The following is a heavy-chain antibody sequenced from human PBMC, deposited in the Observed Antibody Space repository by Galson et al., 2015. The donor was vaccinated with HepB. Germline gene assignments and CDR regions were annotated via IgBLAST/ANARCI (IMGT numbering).Heavy chain of an antibody. D-gene: IGHD5-18*01. CDR3: AKVAGYSYGYYDY. CDR1: GFTFDDYA. J-gene: IGHJ4*02. V-gene: IGHV3-9*01. CDR2: ISWDSGSI. Sequence: SLRLSCAASGFTFDDYAMYWVRQAPGKGLEWVSGISWDSGSIGYADSVKGRFTISRDNAKNSLYLQMNRLRAEDTALYYCAKVAGYSYGYYDYWGQGTLVSVSA.